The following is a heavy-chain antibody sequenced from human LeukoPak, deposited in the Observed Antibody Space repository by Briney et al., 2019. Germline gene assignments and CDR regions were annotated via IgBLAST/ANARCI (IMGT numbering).Heavy chain of an antibody. CDR2: INHGGST. J-gene: IGHJ5*02. Sequence: PSETLSLTCAVYGGSFSGYYWSWIRPPPGKGLEWIGEINHGGSTNYNPSLKSRVTISVDTSKNQFSLKLSSVTAADTAVYYCARGSPSHYGSGSYYTWWFDPWGQGTLVTVSS. CDR3: ARGSPSHYGSGSYYTWWFDP. D-gene: IGHD3-10*01. CDR1: GGSFSGYY. V-gene: IGHV4-34*01.